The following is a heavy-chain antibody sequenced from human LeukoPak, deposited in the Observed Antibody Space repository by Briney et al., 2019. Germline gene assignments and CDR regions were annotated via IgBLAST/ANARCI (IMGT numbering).Heavy chain of an antibody. CDR3: ARTYYYGSGSTDYYYYYYMDV. V-gene: IGHV1-2*06. D-gene: IGHD3-10*01. CDR2: INPNSGGT. CDR1: GYTFTGYY. Sequence: ASVKVSCKASGYTFTGYYMHWVRQAPGQGLEWMGRINPNSGGTNYAQKFQGRVTMTRDTSISTAYMGLSRLRSDDTAVYYCARTYYYGSGSTDYYYYYYMDVWGKGTTVTVSS. J-gene: IGHJ6*03.